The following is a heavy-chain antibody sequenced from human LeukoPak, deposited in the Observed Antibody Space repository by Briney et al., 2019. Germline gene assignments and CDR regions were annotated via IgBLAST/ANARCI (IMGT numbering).Heavy chain of an antibody. J-gene: IGHJ4*02. CDR1: GFTFTSYY. D-gene: IGHD4-17*01. CDR2: ISPNGGAT. V-gene: IGHV1-46*01. Sequence: ASVKVSCRTSGFTFTSYYIHWVRQAPGQGLEWMGIISPNGGATTYAQKFQGRVTMTSDMSTTTVYMDLSSLRSKDTAVYYCARVVYGDYGRPDFDYWGQGTLVTVSS. CDR3: ARVVYGDYGRPDFDY.